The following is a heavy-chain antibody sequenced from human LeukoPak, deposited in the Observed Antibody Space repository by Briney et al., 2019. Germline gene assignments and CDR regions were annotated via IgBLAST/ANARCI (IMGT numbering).Heavy chain of an antibody. D-gene: IGHD4-17*01. CDR2: IYPGDSDT. Sequence: GESLKISCKGSGYSFTSYWIGCVRQMPGKGLEWMGIIYPGDSDTRYSPALQGQVTISADKSITTAYLQWSSLKASDTAMYYCAISHDNGDYGWYFHHWGQGTLVTVSS. CDR1: GYSFTSYW. J-gene: IGHJ1*01. CDR3: AISHDNGDYGWYFHH. V-gene: IGHV5-51*01.